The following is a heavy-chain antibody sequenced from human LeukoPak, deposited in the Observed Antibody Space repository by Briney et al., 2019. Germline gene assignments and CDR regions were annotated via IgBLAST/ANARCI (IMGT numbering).Heavy chain of an antibody. CDR2: TYYRSKLYN. D-gene: IGHD4-17*01. V-gene: IGHV6-1*01. CDR1: GDIFSSNSAG. Sequence: TLSXTCXIXGDIFSSNSAGWNWVRQSRSRGLEWLVRTYYRSKLYNDYAVCVRFRITMNRDTSKNQLSLQLNSVTPEDTAVYYCARLTTSPYGTDVWGQGTTVTVSS. J-gene: IGHJ6*02. CDR3: ARLTTSPYGTDV.